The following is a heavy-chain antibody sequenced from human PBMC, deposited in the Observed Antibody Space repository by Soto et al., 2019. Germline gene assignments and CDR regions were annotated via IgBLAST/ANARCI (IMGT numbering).Heavy chain of an antibody. J-gene: IGHJ5*02. D-gene: IGHD3-22*01. CDR1: GYTFTSYG. V-gene: IGHV1-18*01. CDR2: ISAYNGNT. CDR3: ARTMPGGYYYVFGWFDP. Sequence: GASVKVSCKASGYTFTSYGISWVRQAPGQGLEWMGWISAYNGNTNYAQKLQGRVTMTTDTSTSTAYMELRSLRSDDTAVYYCARTMPGGYYYVFGWFDPWGQGTLVTVSS.